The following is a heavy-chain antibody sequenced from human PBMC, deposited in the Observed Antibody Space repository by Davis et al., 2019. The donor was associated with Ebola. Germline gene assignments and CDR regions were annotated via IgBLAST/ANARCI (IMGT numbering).Heavy chain of an antibody. CDR1: GYTFTNYA. CDR2: ITAGNGDT. V-gene: IGHV1-3*01. D-gene: IGHD5-12*01. CDR3: VRVPGRGYSGYDPVDY. J-gene: IGHJ4*02. Sequence: AASVKVSCKASGYTFTNYAIHWVRQAPGQRLEWMGWITAGNGDTKYSQKFQGRVTITSDTSASTAYMELSSLRSEDTAVYYCVRVPGRGYSGYDPVDYWGQGTLVTVSS.